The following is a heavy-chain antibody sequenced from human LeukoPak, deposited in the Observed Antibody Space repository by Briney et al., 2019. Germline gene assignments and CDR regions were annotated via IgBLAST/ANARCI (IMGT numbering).Heavy chain of an antibody. J-gene: IGHJ4*02. CDR1: GGTFSSYA. CDR3: ARDRDWNYYFDY. Sequence: GASVKVSFKASGGTFSSYAISWVRQAPGQGLEWMGRIIPSGGSTSYAQKFQGRVTMTRDTSTSTVYMELSSLRSEDTAVYYCARDRDWNYYFDYWGQGTLVTVSS. CDR2: IIPSGGST. V-gene: IGHV1-46*01. D-gene: IGHD1-7*01.